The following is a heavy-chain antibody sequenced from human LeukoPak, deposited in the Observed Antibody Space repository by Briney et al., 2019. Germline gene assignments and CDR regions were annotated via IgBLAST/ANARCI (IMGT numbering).Heavy chain of an antibody. CDR2: MNPNSGNT. V-gene: IGHV1-8*02. CDR1: GYTFTSYG. CDR3: ARDEPWFGQATWFDP. D-gene: IGHD3-10*01. J-gene: IGHJ5*02. Sequence: ASVKVSCKASGYTFTSYGISWVRQATGQGLEWMGWMNPNSGNTGYAQKFQGRVTMTRNTSINTAYMELRSLRSDDTAVYYCARDEPWFGQATWFDPWGQGTLVTVSS.